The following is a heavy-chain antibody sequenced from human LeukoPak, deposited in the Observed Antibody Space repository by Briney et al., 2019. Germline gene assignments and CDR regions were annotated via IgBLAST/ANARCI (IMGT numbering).Heavy chain of an antibody. CDR1: GFTFSSYA. V-gene: IGHV3-23*01. CDR3: AKGAGVSGSTTLDV. J-gene: IGHJ6*04. CDR2: ISGSGGST. D-gene: IGHD2-2*01. Sequence: GGSLRLSCAASGFTFSSYAMSWVRQAPGKGLEWVSAISGSGGSTYYADSVKGRFTISRDNSKNTLYLQMNSLRAEDTAAYYCAKGAGVSGSTTLDVWGKGTTVTVSS.